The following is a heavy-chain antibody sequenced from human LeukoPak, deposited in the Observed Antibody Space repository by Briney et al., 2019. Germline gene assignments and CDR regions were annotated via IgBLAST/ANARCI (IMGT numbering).Heavy chain of an antibody. Sequence: GSLRLSCAASGFTFSNAWMSWVRQAPGKGLEWIGEINHSGSTNYNPSLKSRVTISVDTSKNQFSLKLSSVTAADTAVYYCVRNTLGHYDAFDIWGQGTMVTVSS. CDR2: INHSGST. J-gene: IGHJ3*02. CDR1: GFTFSNAW. CDR3: VRNTLGHYDAFDI. D-gene: IGHD1/OR15-1a*01. V-gene: IGHV4-34*01.